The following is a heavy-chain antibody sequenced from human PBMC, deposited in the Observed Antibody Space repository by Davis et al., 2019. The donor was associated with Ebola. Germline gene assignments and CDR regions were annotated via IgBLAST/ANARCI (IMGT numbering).Heavy chain of an antibody. J-gene: IGHJ6*02. CDR2: IDSDGTST. Sequence: GESLKISCAASGFTFSSYWMYWVRQTPGKGLVWVSRIDSDGTSTSLADSAMGRFTVSRDNAKNTMFLQMNSLRAEDTAVYYCARDFTYSSSWYIGYGMDVWGQGTTVTVSS. V-gene: IGHV3-74*01. CDR1: GFTFSSYW. CDR3: ARDFTYSSSWYIGYGMDV. D-gene: IGHD6-13*01.